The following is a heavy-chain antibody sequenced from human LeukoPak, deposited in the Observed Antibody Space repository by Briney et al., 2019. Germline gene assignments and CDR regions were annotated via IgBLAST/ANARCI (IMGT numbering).Heavy chain of an antibody. CDR1: GYTFKSYG. J-gene: IGHJ3*02. CDR2: ISAYNGNT. CDR3: AGDGQLETHAFDI. Sequence: ASVKVSCKASGYTFKSYGFSWVRQAPGQGLEWMGWISAYNGNTNYEQKFQGRLTMTTDTSTSTAYMELRSLIPDDTAVYYCAGDGQLETHAFDIWGQGTMVTVSS. D-gene: IGHD6-13*01. V-gene: IGHV1-18*01.